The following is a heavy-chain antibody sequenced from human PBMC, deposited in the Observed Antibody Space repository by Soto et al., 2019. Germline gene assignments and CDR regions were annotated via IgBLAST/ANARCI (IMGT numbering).Heavy chain of an antibody. V-gene: IGHV3-48*02. CDR2: ISSTGTTT. D-gene: IGHD4-17*01. CDR1: GFTFSSLA. Sequence: GRSLRLSCAASGFTFSSLAMSWVRQAPGKGLEWVSDISSTGTTTYYADSVKGRFTISRDSAKNSLYLQMSGLTDDDTAVYYYARDLYGDYLIDSWGQGTLVTVSS. J-gene: IGHJ4*02. CDR3: ARDLYGDYLIDS.